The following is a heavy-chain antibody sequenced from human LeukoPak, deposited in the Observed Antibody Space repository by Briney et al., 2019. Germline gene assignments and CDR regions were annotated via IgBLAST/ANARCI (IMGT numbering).Heavy chain of an antibody. Sequence: GGSLRLSCAASGFSFSRYTMSWVRQAPGKGLEWVSFIGGSGDSTYYADSAKGRFSISRDNSKNTLYLQMNSLRAEDTAVYYCAKDASFTIFYTDYWGRGTLVTVSS. CDR3: AKDASFTIFYTDY. CDR1: GFSFSRYT. CDR2: IGGSGDST. V-gene: IGHV3-23*01. J-gene: IGHJ4*02. D-gene: IGHD3-3*01.